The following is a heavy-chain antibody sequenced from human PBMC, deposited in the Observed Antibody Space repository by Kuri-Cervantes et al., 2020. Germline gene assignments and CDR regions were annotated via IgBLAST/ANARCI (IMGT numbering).Heavy chain of an antibody. CDR2: IYPGDSDT. V-gene: IGHV5-51*01. CDR3: ARHRSPMVQAVDP. J-gene: IGHJ5*02. CDR1: GYSFTSYW. D-gene: IGHD3-10*01. Sequence: GEALKTSCKGSGYSFTSYWNGWVRQMPGKGLEWMGIIYPGDSDTRYSPSFQGQVTISADKSISTAYLQWNSLKASDTAMYYWARHRSPMVQAVDPWGQGTLVTVSS.